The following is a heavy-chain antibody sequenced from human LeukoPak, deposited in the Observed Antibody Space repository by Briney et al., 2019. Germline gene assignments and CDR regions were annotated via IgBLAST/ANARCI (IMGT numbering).Heavy chain of an antibody. Sequence: SETLTLTCTVSGGPVSSGSYYWSWIRQPPGKGLEWIGYIYYSGSTYYNPSLKSRVTISVDTSKNQFSLKLSSVTAADTAVYYCARGEDGGAVAGRGGVDYWGQGTLVTVSS. J-gene: IGHJ4*02. CDR3: ARGEDGGAVAGRGGVDY. CDR1: GGPVSSGSYY. D-gene: IGHD6-19*01. V-gene: IGHV4-61*01. CDR2: IYYSGST.